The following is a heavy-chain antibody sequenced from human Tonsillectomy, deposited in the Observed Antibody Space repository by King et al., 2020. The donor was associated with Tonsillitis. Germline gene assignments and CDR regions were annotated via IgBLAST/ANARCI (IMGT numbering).Heavy chain of an antibody. CDR2: IVPLFGTP. D-gene: IGHD3-22*01. V-gene: IGHV1-69*01. Sequence: QLVQSGAEVKEPGSSVKVSCRASGGSFNNHAFSWVRQAPGQGLEWIGGIVPLFGTPRYAQKFQGRVTITADEYTRTGYMELSGLRSEDTALYYCARGKLEDSSGYLVRDGFDIWGQGTVVIVSS. CDR1: GGSFNNHA. J-gene: IGHJ3*02. CDR3: ARGKLEDSSGYLVRDGFDI.